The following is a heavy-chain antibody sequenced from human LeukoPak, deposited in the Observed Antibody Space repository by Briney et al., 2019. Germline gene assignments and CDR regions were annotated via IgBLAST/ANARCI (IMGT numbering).Heavy chain of an antibody. CDR2: FDPEDGET. Sequence: VASVKVSCKVSGYTLTELSMHWVRQAPGKGLEWMGGFDPEDGETIYAQKFQGRVTMTEDTSTDTAYMELSSLRSEDTAVYYCATNAIAAAGILWDWGQGTLVTASS. CDR1: GYTLTELS. CDR3: ATNAIAAAGILWD. V-gene: IGHV1-24*01. D-gene: IGHD6-13*01. J-gene: IGHJ4*02.